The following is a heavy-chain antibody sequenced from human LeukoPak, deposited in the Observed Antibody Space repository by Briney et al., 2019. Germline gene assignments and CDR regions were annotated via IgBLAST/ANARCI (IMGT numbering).Heavy chain of an antibody. CDR2: IDHSGNT. J-gene: IGHJ5*02. Sequence: SETLSLTCAVYGGSFSGYYWSWIRQPPGRGLEWIGEIDHSGNTNYNPSLKSRVTISLDTSKNQFSLRLTSVTAADTAVYYCAGRYNWNRAWFDPWGQGTLVTVSS. CDR1: GGSFSGYY. CDR3: AGRYNWNRAWFDP. D-gene: IGHD1/OR15-1a*01. V-gene: IGHV4-34*01.